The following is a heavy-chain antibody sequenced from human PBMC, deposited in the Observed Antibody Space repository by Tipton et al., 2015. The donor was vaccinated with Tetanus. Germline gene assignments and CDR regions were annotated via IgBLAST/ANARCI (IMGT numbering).Heavy chain of an antibody. CDR2: IYTSGST. J-gene: IGHJ5*02. V-gene: IGHV4-4*07. Sequence: LRLSCSVSGDSISSFYWSWIRQPAGKGLEWIGRIYTSGSTNYNPSLKSRVTMSVDTSKRQFSLKLDSVTAADTAVYYCARDQGGGRVVRLNWFDPWGQGTLVTVSS. D-gene: IGHD6-6*01. CDR1: GDSISSFY. CDR3: ARDQGGGRVVRLNWFDP.